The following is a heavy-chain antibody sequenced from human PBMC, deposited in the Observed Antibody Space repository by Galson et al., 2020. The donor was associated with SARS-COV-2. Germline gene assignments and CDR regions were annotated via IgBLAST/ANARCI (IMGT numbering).Heavy chain of an antibody. Sequence: ASVKVSCKASGYTFTSYDINWVRQATGQGLEWMGWMNPHSGNTGYAQKFQGRVTMTRNTSISTAYMELSSLRSEDTAVYYCARGVSFTTIFGVVNYYFDYWGQGTLVTVSS. CDR3: ARGVSFTTIFGVVNYYFDY. J-gene: IGHJ4*02. V-gene: IGHV1-8*01. CDR2: MNPHSGNT. D-gene: IGHD3-3*01. CDR1: GYTFTSYD.